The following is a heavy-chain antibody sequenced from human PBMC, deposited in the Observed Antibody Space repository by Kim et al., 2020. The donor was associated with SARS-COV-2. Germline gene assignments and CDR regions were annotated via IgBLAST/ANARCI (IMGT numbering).Heavy chain of an antibody. J-gene: IGHJ4*02. Sequence: YADSVKGRFTISRDNSKNTVFLQMNSLGADDTAVYYCAKGRDHSNSYFDYWGQGSLVTVSS. CDR3: AKGRDHSNSYFDY. D-gene: IGHD4-4*01. V-gene: IGHV3-23*01.